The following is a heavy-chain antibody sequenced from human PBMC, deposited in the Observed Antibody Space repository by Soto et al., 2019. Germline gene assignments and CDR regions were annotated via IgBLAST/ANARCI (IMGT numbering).Heavy chain of an antibody. CDR3: ARTAGGRVRGALDI. CDR1: GFTFSSYG. D-gene: IGHD6-13*01. V-gene: IGHV3-30-3*01. Sequence: QVHLEESGGGVVQPGTSLRLSCVASGFTFSSYGMHWVRQAPGKGLEWVAVIPNTENKKYYADSVKGRFTISRDNSQNTLFLQMDSLMSEDTAMYYGARTAGGRVRGALDIWGQGTMVTVS. CDR2: IPNTENKK. J-gene: IGHJ3*02.